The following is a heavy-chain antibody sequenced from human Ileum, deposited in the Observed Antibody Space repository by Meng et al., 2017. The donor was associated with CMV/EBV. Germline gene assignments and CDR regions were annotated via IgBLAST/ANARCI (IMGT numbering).Heavy chain of an antibody. J-gene: IGHJ3*02. Sequence: ASVKVSCKASGYTFTGYYMHWVRQAPGQGLEWMGWINPNSGGTNYAQKFQGRVTMTRDTSISTAYMELSRLRSDDTAVYYRARDGGNVGYPGWGAFDIWGQGTMVTVSS. CDR1: GYTFTGYY. CDR3: ARDGGNVGYPGWGAFDI. CDR2: INPNSGGT. D-gene: IGHD3-16*01. V-gene: IGHV1-2*02.